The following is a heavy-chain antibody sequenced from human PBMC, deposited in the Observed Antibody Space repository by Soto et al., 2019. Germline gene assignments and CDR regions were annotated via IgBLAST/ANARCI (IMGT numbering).Heavy chain of an antibody. CDR1: GFTFSSYA. CDR2: ISGSGGST. D-gene: IGHD6-13*01. Sequence: GSLRLSCAASGFTFSSYAMSWVRQAPGKGLEWVSAISGSGGSTYYADSVKGRFTISRDNSKNTLYLQMNSLRAEDTAVYYCAKDLAGYSSSWYSYYYYGMDVWGQGTTVTVSS. CDR3: AKDLAGYSSSWYSYYYYGMDV. V-gene: IGHV3-23*01. J-gene: IGHJ6*02.